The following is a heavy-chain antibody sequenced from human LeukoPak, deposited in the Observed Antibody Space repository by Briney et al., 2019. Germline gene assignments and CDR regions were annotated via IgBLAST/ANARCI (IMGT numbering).Heavy chain of an antibody. V-gene: IGHV3-48*03. CDR1: GFTFSSYE. J-gene: IGHJ4*02. D-gene: IGHD6-19*01. Sequence: GGSLRLSRAASGFTFSSYEMNWVRQAPGKGLEWVSYISDSGTIRYADSVKGRFTISRDNAKNSLYLQMNSLRDEDTAVYYCARDDHISGWYGLDSWGQGTLVAVSS. CDR3: ARDDHISGWYGLDS. CDR2: ISDSGTI.